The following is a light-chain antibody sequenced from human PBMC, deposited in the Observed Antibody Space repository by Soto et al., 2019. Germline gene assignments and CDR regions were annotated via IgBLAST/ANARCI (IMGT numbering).Light chain of an antibody. J-gene: IGKJ2*01. CDR1: ENIDYY. CDR3: QHHNNYLYM. CDR2: KAS. V-gene: IGKV1-5*03. Sequence: DVQMTQSPSTLSASVGDTVTITCRANENIDYYLAWYQQKPGKAPKLLIYKASSLESGVPSRFSGSGSGTEFTLTINSLQPDDFATYYCQHHNNYLYMFGQGTKLEI.